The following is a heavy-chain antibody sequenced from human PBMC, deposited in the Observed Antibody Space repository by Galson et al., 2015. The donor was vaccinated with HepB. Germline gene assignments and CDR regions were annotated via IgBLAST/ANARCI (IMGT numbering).Heavy chain of an antibody. J-gene: IGHJ3*02. CDR1: GFTFDDYA. D-gene: IGHD2-21*02. V-gene: IGHV3-9*01. CDR2: ISWNSGII. CDR3: AKEICGGDCYSSAFHI. Sequence: SLRLSCAASGFTFDDYATHWVRQAPGKGLEWVSGISWNSGIIGSADSVKGRFTISRDNAKNSLSLQMNSLRIEDTALYYCAKEICGGDCYSSAFHIWGQGTMVSVSS.